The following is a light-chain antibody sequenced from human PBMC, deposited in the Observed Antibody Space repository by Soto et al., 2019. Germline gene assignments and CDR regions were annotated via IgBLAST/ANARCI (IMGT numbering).Light chain of an antibody. J-gene: IGKJ5*01. CDR1: QSVSSNY. Sequence: EIVLTQSPGTLSLSPGERATLSCRASQSVSSNYLAWYQQKPGQAPRLLIYGASSRATGIPDRFSGSGSGTDFTLTISRLEPEDFAVYSCQQYGTLPITFGQGTRLEIK. V-gene: IGKV3-20*01. CDR3: QQYGTLPIT. CDR2: GAS.